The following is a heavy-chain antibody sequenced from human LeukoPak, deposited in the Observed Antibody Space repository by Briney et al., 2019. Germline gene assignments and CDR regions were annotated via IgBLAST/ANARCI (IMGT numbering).Heavy chain of an antibody. V-gene: IGHV3-30*18. J-gene: IGHJ6*02. CDR1: GFTFSSYS. CDR2: ISYDGSNK. CDR3: AKDRWELLRGMDV. Sequence: PGGSLRLSCAASGFTFSSYSMNWVRQAPGKGLEWVAVISYDGSNKYYADSVKGRFTISRDNSKNTLYLQMNSLRAEDTAVYYCAKDRWELLRGMDVWGQGTTVTVSS. D-gene: IGHD1-26*01.